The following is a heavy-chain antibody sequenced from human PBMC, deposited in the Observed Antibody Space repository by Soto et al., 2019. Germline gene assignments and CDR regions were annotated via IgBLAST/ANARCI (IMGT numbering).Heavy chain of an antibody. V-gene: IGHV1-69*01. CDR2: FIPIFRTL. D-gene: IGHD3-22*01. J-gene: IGHJ3*01. CDR1: GGIFGSHG. Sequence: QVQLIQSEAEVKKPGSSVRVSCTASGGIFGSHGFSWVRQAPGQRLEWVGGFIPIFRTLTYTEKFQARVRIAAGESTHTFYLDLSSLTSEDTAVYYCVRDRRIYYSEPHDAVVASDYDVWGQGTMVSVSS. CDR3: VRDRRIYYSEPHDAVVASDYDV.